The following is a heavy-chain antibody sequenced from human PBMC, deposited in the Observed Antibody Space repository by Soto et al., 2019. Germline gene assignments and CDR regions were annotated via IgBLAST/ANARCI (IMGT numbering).Heavy chain of an antibody. CDR1: GYTFTGYY. V-gene: IGHV1-2*04. CDR2: INPNSGGT. Sequence: ASVKVSCKASGYTFTGYYMHCVRQAPGQGLEWMGWINPNSGGTNYAQKFQGWVTITRDTSISPAHMEQSRRRSDDTAVYYCARVRSSSSVFNYCGKDVWGQGTTVAVSS. CDR3: ARVRSSSSVFNYCGKDV. D-gene: IGHD6-6*01. J-gene: IGHJ6*02.